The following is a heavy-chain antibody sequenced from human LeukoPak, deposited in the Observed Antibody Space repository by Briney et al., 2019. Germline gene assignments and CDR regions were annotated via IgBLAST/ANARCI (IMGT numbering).Heavy chain of an antibody. V-gene: IGHV4-4*09. CDR2: ISTSGSI. J-gene: IGHJ4*02. D-gene: IGHD5-12*01. Sequence: SETLSLTCTVSGGSISSYYWSWIRQPPGKGLEWIGYISTSGSINDNPSLRSRLTISVDTSRNHFFLNLSSVTAADTAVYYCARIPLGYSGAYYFDYWGQGTLVTVS. CDR3: ARIPLGYSGAYYFDY. CDR1: GGSISSYY.